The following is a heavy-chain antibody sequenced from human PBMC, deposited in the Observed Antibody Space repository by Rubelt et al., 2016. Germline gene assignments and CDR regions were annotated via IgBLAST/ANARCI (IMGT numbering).Heavy chain of an antibody. V-gene: IGHV4-34*01. J-gene: IGHJ4*02. Sequence: QVQLQESGPGLLKPSETLFLTCAVYGGSFSGYYWSWIRQSPGKGLEWIGEINHSASTNYNPSLKSRVTISIDTSTNQFFLKLSSVTAADTAVYYCATPRRGSPRPLFDYWGQGTLVTVSS. CDR2: INHSAST. CDR1: GGSFSGYY. CDR3: ATPRRGSPRPLFDY. D-gene: IGHD1-26*01.